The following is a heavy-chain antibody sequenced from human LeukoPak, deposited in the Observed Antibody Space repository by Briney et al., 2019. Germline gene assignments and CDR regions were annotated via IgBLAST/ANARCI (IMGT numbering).Heavy chain of an antibody. CDR1: GFTLSDYY. Sequence: PGGSLTLSCAASGFTLSDYYMDWVRQAPGKGLEWLGRTRNKANSYTTEYAASVKGRVTISRDASKSSLYLQMNSLKAEDTAMYYCSRALYYDRSTYCNDYWGQGTLVTVSS. CDR2: TRNKANSYTT. J-gene: IGHJ4*02. D-gene: IGHD3-22*01. V-gene: IGHV3-72*01. CDR3: SRALYYDRSTYCNDY.